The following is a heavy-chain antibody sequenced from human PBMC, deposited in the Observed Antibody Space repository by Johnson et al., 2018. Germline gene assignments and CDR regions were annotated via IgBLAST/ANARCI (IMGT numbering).Heavy chain of an antibody. CDR2: FKSKADGGTT. J-gene: IGHJ1*01. D-gene: IGHD3-9*01. V-gene: IGHV3-15*01. CDR3: TTARYYDILTGYSKGYFQH. CDR1: GFSFSNAW. Sequence: EVQLVETGGGLVKPGGSLILSCSASGFSFSNAWMSWVRQAPGKGLEWLGRFKSKADGGTTDYAAPVKGRFTILRDDSKNMWYMQMNSLKTEDTAVYYCTTARYYDILTGYSKGYFQHWGQGTLVTVSS.